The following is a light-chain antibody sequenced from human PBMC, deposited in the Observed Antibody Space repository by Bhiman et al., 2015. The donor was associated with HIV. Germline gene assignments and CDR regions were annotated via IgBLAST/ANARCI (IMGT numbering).Light chain of an antibody. Sequence: QSALTQPLSASGSPGQSLTISCTGSRSDVGHSDFVSWYRQYPGKAPTIILYEVDKRPSGVPDRFSGSKFGNTASLTISELQTEDEADYYCCSFTGDTHLYVFGSGYHGHRP. J-gene: IGLJ1*01. CDR1: RSDVGHSDF. CDR3: CSFTGDTHLYV. CDR2: EVD. V-gene: IGLV2-8*01.